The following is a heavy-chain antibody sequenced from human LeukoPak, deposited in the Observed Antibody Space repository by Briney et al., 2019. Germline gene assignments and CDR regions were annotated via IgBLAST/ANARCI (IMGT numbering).Heavy chain of an antibody. CDR3: ARDNQVSIDY. CDR1: GGSISSYY. V-gene: IGHV4-59*01. Sequence: PSETLSLTCTVSGGSISSYYWSWIRQPPGKGLEWIGYIYCSGSTNYNPSLKSRVTISVDTSKNQFSLKLSSVTAADTAVYYCARDNQVSIDYWGQGTLVTVSS. J-gene: IGHJ4*02. CDR2: IYCSGST.